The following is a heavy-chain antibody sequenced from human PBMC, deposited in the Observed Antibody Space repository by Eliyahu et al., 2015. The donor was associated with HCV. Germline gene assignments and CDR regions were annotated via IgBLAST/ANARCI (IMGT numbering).Heavy chain of an antibody. V-gene: IGHV4-39*01. D-gene: IGHD3-10*01. J-gene: IGHJ5*02. Sequence: QLQLQESGPGLVKPSETLSLTCTVSGGSISSSSYYWGWIRQPPGKGLEWIGSIYYSGSTYYNPSLKSRVTISVDTSKNQFSLKLSSVTAADTAVYYCARPGGYYGSGSQNWFDPWGQGTLVTVSS. CDR3: ARPGGYYGSGSQNWFDP. CDR1: GGSISSSSYY. CDR2: IYYSGST.